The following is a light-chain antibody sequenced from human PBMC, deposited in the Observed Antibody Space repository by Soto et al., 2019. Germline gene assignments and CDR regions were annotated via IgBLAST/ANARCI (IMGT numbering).Light chain of an antibody. CDR3: QQYHGYPHT. V-gene: IGKV1-5*03. CDR2: KAS. CDR1: QSISTW. Sequence: DIQMTQSPSTLSASVGARVTITCRASQSISTWLAWYQQKPGQAPKLLIYKASSLRNGVPSRFSGSGSGTEFTLTIYSLQPDDFASYYCQQYHGYPHTFGQGTKLEIK. J-gene: IGKJ2*01.